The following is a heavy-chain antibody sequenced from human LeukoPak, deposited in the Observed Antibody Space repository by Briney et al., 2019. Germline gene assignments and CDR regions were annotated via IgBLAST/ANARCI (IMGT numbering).Heavy chain of an antibody. D-gene: IGHD2-2*01. J-gene: IGHJ3*02. CDR2: IYHSEST. CDR1: GGSISSGGYS. V-gene: IGHV4-30-2*01. CDR3: GASSTKAFDI. Sequence: SQTLSLTCAVSGGSISSGGYSWSWLRQPPGKGLEWIGYIYHSESTYYNPSLKPRATISVDRSKNTFSLKLSSVTAADTAVYYCGASSTKAFDIWGQGTMVTVSS.